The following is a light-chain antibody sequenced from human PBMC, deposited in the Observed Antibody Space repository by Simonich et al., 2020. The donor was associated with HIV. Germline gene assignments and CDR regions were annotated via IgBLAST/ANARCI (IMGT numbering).Light chain of an antibody. CDR2: LGS. V-gene: IGKV2-28*01. CDR1: QSLMHSNGYNY. CDR3: MQALQTPYS. J-gene: IGKJ2*03. Sequence: DIVMTQSPLPLPVTPGEPASISCRTSQSLMHSNGYNYLDWYLQKPGQSPQLLLYLGSTRASVVPDRFSGSASGTDFTLKISRVEAEDVGVYYCMQALQTPYSFGQGTKLEIK.